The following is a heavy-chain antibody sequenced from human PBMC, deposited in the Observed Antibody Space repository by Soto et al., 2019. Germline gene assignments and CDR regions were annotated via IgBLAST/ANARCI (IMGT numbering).Heavy chain of an antibody. V-gene: IGHV5-51*01. J-gene: IGHJ6*02. CDR1: WYSFTSYW. CDR2: IYPGDSVT. Sequence: PGESLKSSCKGSWYSFTSYWIGWVRQMPWKGLEWMVIIYPGDSVTRYSPSFQGQVTISADKSISTPYLQWSSLKASDTAMYYCARLPRWLSHNYYYGMAVWGQGTTVTLSS. CDR3: ARLPRWLSHNYYYGMAV. D-gene: IGHD3-22*01.